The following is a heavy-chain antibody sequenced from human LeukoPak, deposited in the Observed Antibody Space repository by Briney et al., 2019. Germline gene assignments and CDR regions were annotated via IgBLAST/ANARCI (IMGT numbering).Heavy chain of an antibody. CDR3: AIFGSRDYYDSSGYYPTDY. CDR1: GFTFSSSW. CDR2: IKQDGSEK. V-gene: IGHV3-7*03. J-gene: IGHJ4*02. D-gene: IGHD3-22*01. Sequence: PGGSLRLSCAASGFTFSSSWMSWVRQAPGKGLEWVANIKQDGSEKYYVGSVKGRFTISRDNSKNTLYLQMNSLRAEDTAVYYCAIFGSRDYYDSSGYYPTDYWGQGTLVTVSS.